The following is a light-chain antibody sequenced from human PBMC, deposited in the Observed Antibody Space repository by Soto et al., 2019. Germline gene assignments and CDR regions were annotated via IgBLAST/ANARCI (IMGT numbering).Light chain of an antibody. CDR1: QSISNY. J-gene: IGKJ4*01. CDR2: AAS. V-gene: IGKV1-39*01. Sequence: DIQMTQSPSSLSASVGDRVTITCRASQSISNYLSWYQQKPGKAHRLLIYAASSLQSGVPSRFSGSGAGTDFTLTISSLQPEDFGTFHCQQSYSVPLTFGGGTKVEIK. CDR3: QQSYSVPLT.